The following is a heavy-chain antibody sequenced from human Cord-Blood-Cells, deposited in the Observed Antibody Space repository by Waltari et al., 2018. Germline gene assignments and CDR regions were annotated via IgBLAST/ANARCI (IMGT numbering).Heavy chain of an antibody. D-gene: IGHD3-10*01. J-gene: IGHJ5*02. Sequence: QVQLQESGPGLVKPSETLSLPCTVSGGSISSYYWSWIRQPAGKGLECIGRIYTSGRPNYNPSLKSRITMSVDTSKNQFSLKLSSVTAADTAVYYCARDLRGGNWFDPWGQGTLVTVSS. V-gene: IGHV4-4*07. CDR3: ARDLRGGNWFDP. CDR1: GGSISSYY. CDR2: IYTSGRP.